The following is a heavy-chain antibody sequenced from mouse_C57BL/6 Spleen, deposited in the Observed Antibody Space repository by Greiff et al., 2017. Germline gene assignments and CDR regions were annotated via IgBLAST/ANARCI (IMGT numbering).Heavy chain of an antibody. Sequence: EVMLVESGGGLVKPGGSLKLSCAASGFTFSSYAMSWVRQTPEKRLEWVATISDGGSYTYYPDNVKGRFTISRDNAKNNLYLQMSHLKSEDTAMYYCASGYYGSSVLAYWGQGTLVTVSA. CDR3: ASGYYGSSVLAY. J-gene: IGHJ3*01. V-gene: IGHV5-4*03. CDR2: ISDGGSYT. CDR1: GFTFSSYA. D-gene: IGHD1-1*01.